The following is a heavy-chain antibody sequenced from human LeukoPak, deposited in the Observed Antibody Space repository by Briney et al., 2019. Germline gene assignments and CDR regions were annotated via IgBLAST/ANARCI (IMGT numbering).Heavy chain of an antibody. CDR3: AKDYYDSSGYWYYFDY. V-gene: IGHV3-23*01. Sequence: PGGSLRLFCAASGFTFSSYAMSWVRQAPGKGLEWVSAISGSGGSTYYADSVKGRFTISRDNSKNTLYLQMNSLRAEDPAVYYCAKDYYDSSGYWYYFDYWGQGTLVTVSS. D-gene: IGHD3-22*01. CDR2: ISGSGGST. J-gene: IGHJ4*02. CDR1: GFTFSSYA.